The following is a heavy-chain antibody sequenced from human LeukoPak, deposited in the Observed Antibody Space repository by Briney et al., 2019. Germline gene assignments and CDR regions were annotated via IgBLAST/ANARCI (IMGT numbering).Heavy chain of an antibody. J-gene: IGHJ4*02. D-gene: IGHD3-9*01. Sequence: ASVKVSCKASGYTFTSYYMHWVRQAPGQGLEWMGIINPSGGSTSYAQKFQGRVTMTRDTSTSTVYMELSSLRPEDTAVYYCARVSPLYDILTGYYGFDFDYWGQGTLVTVSS. CDR3: ARVSPLYDILTGYYGFDFDY. CDR2: INPSGGST. CDR1: GYTFTSYY. V-gene: IGHV1-46*01.